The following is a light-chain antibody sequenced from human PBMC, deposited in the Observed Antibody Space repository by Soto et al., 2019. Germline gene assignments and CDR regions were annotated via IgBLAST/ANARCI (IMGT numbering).Light chain of an antibody. CDR1: HSNLGINP. CDR3: SAWDGSLYGPV. V-gene: IGLV1-44*01. Sequence: QSVLTQAPSASGTPGQRAPSPSSGGHSNLGINPVNCYQQHLPGTAPKLLIYSNDRRPSGVPDRFSGSKSGTSASLAISGLQSEDEATYCCSAWDGSLYGPVFGGGTKLTVL. J-gene: IGLJ2*01. CDR2: SND.